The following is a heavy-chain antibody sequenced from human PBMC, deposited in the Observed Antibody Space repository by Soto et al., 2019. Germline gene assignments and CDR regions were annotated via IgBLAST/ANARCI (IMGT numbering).Heavy chain of an antibody. CDR1: GFSFSISP. J-gene: IGHJ4*02. CDR3: ARDPKTSGGQHWAFNYFDS. Sequence: GGSLRLSCAASGFSFSISPMHWVRQAPGKGPEWVALISYDGTNKFYADSVKGRFTISRNNSKSTLYLQVDSLRPEDAAVYYCARDPKTSGGQHWAFNYFDSWGQGTLVTVSS. CDR2: ISYDGTNK. V-gene: IGHV3-30-3*01. D-gene: IGHD7-27*01.